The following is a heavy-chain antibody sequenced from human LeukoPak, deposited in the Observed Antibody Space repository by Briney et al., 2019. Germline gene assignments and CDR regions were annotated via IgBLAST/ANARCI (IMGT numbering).Heavy chain of an antibody. D-gene: IGHD6-13*01. Sequence: AASVKVSCKASGYTFTGYYMHWVRQAPGQGLEWMGWINPNSGGTNYAQKFQGRVTMTRDTSISTAYMELSRLRSDDTAVYYCAPARGLRYSSSWYRLGDWFDPWGQGTLVTVSS. V-gene: IGHV1-2*02. CDR3: APARGLRYSSSWYRLGDWFDP. CDR1: GYTFTGYY. J-gene: IGHJ5*02. CDR2: INPNSGGT.